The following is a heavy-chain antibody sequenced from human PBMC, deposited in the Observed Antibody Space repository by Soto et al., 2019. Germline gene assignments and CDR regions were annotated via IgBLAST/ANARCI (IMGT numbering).Heavy chain of an antibody. Sequence: ASVKVSCKASGGTFSDFTINWVRQAPGQRLEWMGGIIPIFDTANYAENFQGRVTITADESTSTSFMEVSSLRSEDTAAYYCARNGTLTGYSYGMDVWGQGTMVTVSS. V-gene: IGHV1-69*13. D-gene: IGHD1-1*01. CDR2: IIPIFDTA. CDR1: GGTFSDFT. J-gene: IGHJ6*02. CDR3: ARNGTLTGYSYGMDV.